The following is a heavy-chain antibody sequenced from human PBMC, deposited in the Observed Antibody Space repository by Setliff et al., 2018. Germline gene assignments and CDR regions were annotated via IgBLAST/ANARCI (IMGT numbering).Heavy chain of an antibody. CDR1: GGTFTYYY. Sequence: PSETLSLTCAASGGTFTYYYWTWIRQSPAKGLECIGEITHTGTTGSTNYNPALKSRVTISVETSKNQFSLKLSSVSAADTAVYFCAREGRSSTRGWYKDAWGKGTSVTVSS. J-gene: IGHJ6*03. V-gene: IGHV4-34*01. CDR2: ITHTGTTGST. D-gene: IGHD2-2*01. CDR3: AREGRSSTRGWYKDA.